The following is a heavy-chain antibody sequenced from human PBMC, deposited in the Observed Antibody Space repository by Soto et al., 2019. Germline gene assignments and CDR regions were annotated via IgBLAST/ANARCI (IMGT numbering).Heavy chain of an antibody. CDR1: GYTLPNSV. D-gene: IGHD2-15*01. CDR3: ARRPHCSGGICYYGLDN. Sequence: RASVTVSCTASGYTLPNSVINWVRQAPGQGLEWMGWMNPDSGHAAYAQKFQGRATLTTTTTTSPVYMETTSLGSEDTAVYYCARRPHCSGGICYYGLDNWGQGTLVTVSS. V-gene: IGHV1-8*01. CDR2: MNPDSGHA. J-gene: IGHJ4*02.